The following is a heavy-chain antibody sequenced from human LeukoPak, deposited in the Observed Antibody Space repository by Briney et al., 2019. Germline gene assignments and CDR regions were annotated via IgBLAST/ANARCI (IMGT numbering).Heavy chain of an antibody. CDR1: GDSITKYY. CDR3: ARGYSSSWSPHDYFDY. V-gene: IGHV4-59*01. Sequence: SETLSLTCSVSGDSITKYYWSWVRQPPGKGLEWIAYSHSNGDTNYNPSLKSRVTISVDTSKNQFSLKLSSVTAADTAVYYCARGYSSSWSPHDYFDYWGQGTLVTVSS. J-gene: IGHJ4*02. CDR2: SHSNGDT. D-gene: IGHD6-13*01.